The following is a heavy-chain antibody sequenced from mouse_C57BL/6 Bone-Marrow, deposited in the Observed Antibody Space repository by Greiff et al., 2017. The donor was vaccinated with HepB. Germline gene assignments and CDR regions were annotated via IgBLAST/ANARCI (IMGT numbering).Heavy chain of an antibody. CDR3: TREGYYGSSFAWFAY. J-gene: IGHJ3*01. CDR1: GFTFSSYA. V-gene: IGHV5-9-1*02. Sequence: DVMLVESGEGLVKPGGSLKLSCAASGFTFSSYAMSWVRQTPEKRLEWVAYISSGGDYIYYADTVKGRFTISRDNARNTLYLQMSSLKSEDTAMYYCTREGYYGSSFAWFAYWGRGTLVTVSA. CDR2: ISSGGDYI. D-gene: IGHD1-1*01.